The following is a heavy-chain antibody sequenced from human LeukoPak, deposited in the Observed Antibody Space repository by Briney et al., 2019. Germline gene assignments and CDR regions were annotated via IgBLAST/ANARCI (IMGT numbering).Heavy chain of an antibody. CDR2: IKQDGSEK. Sequence: GGSLRLSCAASGFTFSSYWMSWVRQAPGKGLEWVANIKQDGSEKYYVDSVKGRFTISRDNAKNSLYLQMNSLRAEDTAVYYCARGGSGWYGSYYFDYWGQGTLVTVSS. V-gene: IGHV3-7*03. CDR3: ARGGSGWYGSYYFDY. D-gene: IGHD6-19*01. CDR1: GFTFSSYW. J-gene: IGHJ4*02.